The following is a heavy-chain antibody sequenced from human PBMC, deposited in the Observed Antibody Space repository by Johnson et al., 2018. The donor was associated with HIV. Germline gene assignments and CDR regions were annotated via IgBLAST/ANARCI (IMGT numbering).Heavy chain of an antibody. CDR3: TRVLRFLEGTYGVDGFDI. J-gene: IGHJ3*02. CDR2: INWNGGGT. D-gene: IGHD3-3*01. Sequence: VQVVESGGGVVRPGGSLRLSCAASGFTFHDYGMSWVRQTPGKGLEWVSGINWNGGGTAYADSVKGRFPIPRDNAKNSLYLQMNSLRAEDTALYYFTRVLRFLEGTYGVDGFDIWGQGTKVIVSS. CDR1: GFTFHDYG. V-gene: IGHV3-20*04.